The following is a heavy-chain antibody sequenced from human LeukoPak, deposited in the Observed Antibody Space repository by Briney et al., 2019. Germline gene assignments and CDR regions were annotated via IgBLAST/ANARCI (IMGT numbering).Heavy chain of an antibody. Sequence: SETLSLTCAVYGGSFSGYYWSWIRQPPGKGLEWIGEINHSGGTNYNPSLKSRVTISVDTSKNQFSLKLSSVTAADTAVYYCARDQPYSGYLPQAFDIWGQGTMVTVSS. J-gene: IGHJ3*02. V-gene: IGHV4-34*01. CDR1: GGSFSGYY. CDR3: ARDQPYSGYLPQAFDI. CDR2: INHSGGT. D-gene: IGHD5-12*01.